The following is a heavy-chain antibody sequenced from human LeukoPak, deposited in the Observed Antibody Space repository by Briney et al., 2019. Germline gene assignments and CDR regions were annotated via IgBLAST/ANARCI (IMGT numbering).Heavy chain of an antibody. CDR3: ARATGESLDY. Sequence: PGGSLRLSCAASGFTFSSYSMNWVRQAPGKGLEWVAVISYDGSNKYYADSVKGRFTISRDNSKNTLYLQMNSLRAEDTAVYYCARATGESLDYWGQGTLVTVSS. D-gene: IGHD3-16*01. CDR1: GFTFSSYS. J-gene: IGHJ4*02. V-gene: IGHV3-30*03. CDR2: ISYDGSNK.